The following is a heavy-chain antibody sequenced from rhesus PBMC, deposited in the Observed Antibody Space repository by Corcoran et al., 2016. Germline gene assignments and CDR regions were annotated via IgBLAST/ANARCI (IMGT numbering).Heavy chain of an antibody. CDR1: GGSISSSNW. CDR2: ISGSSGRT. D-gene: IGHD3-16*01. V-gene: IGHV4-65*01. Sequence: QVQLQESGPGLVKPSETLSLTCAVSGGSISSSNWWSWIRQPPGKGLEWIGYISGSSGRTYYNPARKSRVTIATDTSKNQVALKLSSVTAADTAVYYCARTYYSGSYYPRSFDYWGQGVLVTVSS. J-gene: IGHJ4*01. CDR3: ARTYYSGSYYPRSFDY.